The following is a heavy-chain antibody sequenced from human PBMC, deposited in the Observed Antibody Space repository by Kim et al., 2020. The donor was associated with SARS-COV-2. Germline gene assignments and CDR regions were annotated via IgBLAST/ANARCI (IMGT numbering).Heavy chain of an antibody. CDR3: ARDGRRFSAPNYYGMDV. J-gene: IGHJ6*02. CDR2: ISSSSSYI. CDR1: GFTFSSYS. Sequence: GGSLRLSCAASGFTFSSYSMNWVRQAPGKGLEWVSSISSSSSYIYYADSVKGRFTISRDNAKNSLYLQMNSLRAEDTAVYYCARDGRRFSAPNYYGMDVWGQGTTVTVSS. V-gene: IGHV3-21*01.